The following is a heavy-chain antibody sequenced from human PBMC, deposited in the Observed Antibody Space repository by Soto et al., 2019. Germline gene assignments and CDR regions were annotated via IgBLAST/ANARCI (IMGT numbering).Heavy chain of an antibody. CDR2: INAGNGNT. D-gene: IGHD5-18*01. J-gene: IGHJ3*02. Sequence: ASVKVSCKASGSTFTSYAMHWVRQAPGQRLEWMGWINAGNGNTKYSQKFQGRVTITRDTSASTAYMELSSLRSEDTAVYYCARVRGYSYGFWSDAFDIWGQGTMVTVSS. CDR1: GSTFTSYA. CDR3: ARVRGYSYGFWSDAFDI. V-gene: IGHV1-3*01.